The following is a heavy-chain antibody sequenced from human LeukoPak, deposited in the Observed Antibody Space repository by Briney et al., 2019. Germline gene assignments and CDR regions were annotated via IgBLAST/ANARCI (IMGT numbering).Heavy chain of an antibody. CDR3: ARGPAGTGAFDI. V-gene: IGHV6-1*01. J-gene: IGHJ3*02. D-gene: IGHD6-13*01. Sequence: SQTLSLTCAISGDSVSSNSATWNWIRQSPSRGLEWLGRTYYRSKWYNEYAVSVKSPITINPDTSKNQFSLQLNSVTPEYTAVYYCARGPAGTGAFDIWGQGTMVTVSS. CDR1: GDSVSSNSAT. CDR2: TYYRSKWYN.